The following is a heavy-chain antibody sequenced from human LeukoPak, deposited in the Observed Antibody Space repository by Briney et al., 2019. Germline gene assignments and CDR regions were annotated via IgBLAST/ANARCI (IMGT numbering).Heavy chain of an antibody. D-gene: IGHD6-19*01. CDR3: AREGSDWNYYYYMDV. CDR1: GFTFNTYG. V-gene: IGHV3-7*01. Sequence: EPGGSLRLSCAMSGFTFNTYGMHWVRQAPGKGLEWVANIKQDGSEKYYVDSVKGRFTISRDNAKNSLYLQMNSLRAEDTAVYYCAREGSDWNYYYYMDVWGKGTTVTISS. CDR2: IKQDGSEK. J-gene: IGHJ6*03.